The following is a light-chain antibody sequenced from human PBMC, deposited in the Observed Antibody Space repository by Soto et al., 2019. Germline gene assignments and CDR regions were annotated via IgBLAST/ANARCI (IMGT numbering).Light chain of an antibody. V-gene: IGLV2-14*01. CDR3: GSYTGTNTIAYV. CDR2: EVT. Sequence: QSALTHPASVSGSPGQAIAISCTGTSSDVGAYNYVSWYQQYPGKAPKLMIYEVTSRPSGVSSRFSGSKSGNTASLTISGLQAEDEDDYYCGSYTGTNTIAYVFGTGTRSPS. CDR1: SSDVGAYNY. J-gene: IGLJ1*01.